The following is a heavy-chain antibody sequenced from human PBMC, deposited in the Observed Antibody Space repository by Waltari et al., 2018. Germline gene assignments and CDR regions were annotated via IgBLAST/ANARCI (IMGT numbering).Heavy chain of an antibody. D-gene: IGHD5-12*01. Sequence: QVQLQESGPGLVKPSQTLSLTCPVSGGSISSGGYYWSWIRQHPGKGLEWIGYIYYSGSTYYNPSRKSRVTISVDTSKNQFSLKLSSVTAADTAVYYCASTRDGYISFDYWGQGTLVTVSS. V-gene: IGHV4-31*03. CDR2: IYYSGST. CDR1: GGSISSGGYY. J-gene: IGHJ4*02. CDR3: ASTRDGYISFDY.